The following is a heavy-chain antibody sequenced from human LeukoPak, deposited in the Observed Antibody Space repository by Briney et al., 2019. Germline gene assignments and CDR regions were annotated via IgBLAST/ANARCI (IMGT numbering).Heavy chain of an antibody. CDR3: ARDRTIFGVVIAYYFDY. CDR2: ISYDGSNK. J-gene: IGHJ4*02. CDR1: GYTFSIYA. V-gene: IGHV3-30-3*01. Sequence: GGSLRLSCAASGYTFSIYAMHWVRPAPGKGLEWVADISYDGSNKYYADSVKGRFTISRDNSKNTLYLQMNSLRAEDTAVYYWARDRTIFGVVIAYYFDYWGQGNLVTVSS. D-gene: IGHD3-3*01.